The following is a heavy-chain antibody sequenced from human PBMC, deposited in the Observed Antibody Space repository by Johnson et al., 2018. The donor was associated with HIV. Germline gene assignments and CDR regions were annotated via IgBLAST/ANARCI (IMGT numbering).Heavy chain of an antibody. J-gene: IGHJ3*02. D-gene: IGHD3-16*01. CDR1: GFTFDDYA. Sequence: VQLVESGGGLVQPGRSLRLSCAASGFTFDDYAMHWVRQAPGKGLEWVSGINWNGGSTGYADSVKGRFTISRDNAKNSLYLQMNSLRAEDTALYYCARERGLPDAFDIWGQGTMVTVSS. V-gene: IGHV3-9*01. CDR2: INWNGGST. CDR3: ARERGLPDAFDI.